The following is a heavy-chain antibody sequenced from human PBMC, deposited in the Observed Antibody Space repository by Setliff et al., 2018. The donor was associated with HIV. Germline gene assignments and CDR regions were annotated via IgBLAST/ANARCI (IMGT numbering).Heavy chain of an antibody. J-gene: IGHJ1*01. Sequence: RLSCAASGFTFSSYGMHWVRQAPGKGLEWVAVIWYDGSNKYYADSVKGRFTISRDNSKNTLYLQMNSLRAEDTAVYYCARGVVAARLRAEYFQHWGQGTLVTV. D-gene: IGHD2-15*01. CDR3: ARGVVAARLRAEYFQH. CDR2: IWYDGSNK. V-gene: IGHV3-33*01. CDR1: GFTFSSYG.